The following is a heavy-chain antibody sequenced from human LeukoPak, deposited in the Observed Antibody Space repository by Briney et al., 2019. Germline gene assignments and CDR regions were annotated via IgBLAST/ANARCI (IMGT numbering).Heavy chain of an antibody. V-gene: IGHV1-3*01. CDR3: ARSGGSQPSNNWFDP. CDR1: GYILTTYA. Sequence: GASVKVSCEASGYILTTYAIHWVRQAPGERLEWMGWVDAGSGNTRYSQEFQGRITITRDTSASTAYMELSSLRSEDTALYYCARSGGSQPSNNWFDPWGQGTLVTVSS. CDR2: VDAGSGNT. D-gene: IGHD1-26*01. J-gene: IGHJ5*02.